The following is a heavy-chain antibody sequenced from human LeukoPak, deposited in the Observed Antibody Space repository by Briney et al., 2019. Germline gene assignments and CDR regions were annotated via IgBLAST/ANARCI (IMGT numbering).Heavy chain of an antibody. Sequence: PGGSLRLSCAASGFTFSSYWMSWVRQAPGKGLEWVANIKQDGSEKYYVDSVKGRFTISRDNAKNSLYLQMNSLRAEDTAVYYCARDNEYSSGCYLPTPKDYWGPRTLVTVSS. CDR3: ARDNEYSSGCYLPTPKDY. D-gene: IGHD6-19*01. CDR1: GFTFSSYW. V-gene: IGHV3-7*01. CDR2: IKQDGSEK. J-gene: IGHJ4*02.